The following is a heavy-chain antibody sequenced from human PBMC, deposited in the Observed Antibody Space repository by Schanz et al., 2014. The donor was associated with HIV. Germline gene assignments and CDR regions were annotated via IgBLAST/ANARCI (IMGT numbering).Heavy chain of an antibody. D-gene: IGHD6-19*01. Sequence: EVQLVESGGGWVKPGGSLRLSCVASGFTFSTYAMSWVRQAPGKGLEWVSGMRGSDDSTFYADSVKGRFTISRDNPKNTLYLQMKRLRVEDTAIYYCAKTSYGWYFDYWGQGTLVTVSS. CDR2: MRGSDDST. V-gene: IGHV3-23*04. CDR3: AKTSYGWYFDY. J-gene: IGHJ4*02. CDR1: GFTFSTYA.